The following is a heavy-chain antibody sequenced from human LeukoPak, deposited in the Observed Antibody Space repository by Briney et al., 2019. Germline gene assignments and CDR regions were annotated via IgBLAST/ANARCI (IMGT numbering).Heavy chain of an antibody. CDR3: ARAGSSGWSEYFQH. CDR1: GGSFSGYY. V-gene: IGHV4-34*01. Sequence: SETLSLTCAVYGGSFSGYYWSWIRQPPGKGLEWIGEINHSGSTNYNPSLKSRVTISVDTSKNQFSLKLSSVTAADTAVYYCARAGSSGWSEYFQHWGQGTLVTVSS. D-gene: IGHD6-19*01. J-gene: IGHJ1*01. CDR2: INHSGST.